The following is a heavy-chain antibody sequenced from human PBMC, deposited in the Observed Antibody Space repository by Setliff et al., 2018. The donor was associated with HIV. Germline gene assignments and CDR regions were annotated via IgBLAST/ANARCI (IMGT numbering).Heavy chain of an antibody. CDR3: ARVPPLKAFGGVISLYYFDY. CDR2: TYYSGST. D-gene: IGHD3-16*02. CDR1: GGSISSGGYY. V-gene: IGHV4-31*03. Sequence: PSETLSLTCTVSGGSISSGGYYWSWIRQHPGKGLEWIGYTYYSGSTYYNPSLKSRVTISVDTSKNQFSLKLSSVTAADTAVYYCARVPPLKAFGGVISLYYFDYWGLGTLVAVSS. J-gene: IGHJ4*02.